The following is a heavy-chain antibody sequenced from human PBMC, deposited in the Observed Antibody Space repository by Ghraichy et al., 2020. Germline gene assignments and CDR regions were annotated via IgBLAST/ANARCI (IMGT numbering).Heavy chain of an antibody. Sequence: ASVKVSCKVSGYTLTELSMHWVRQAPGKGLEWMGGFDPEDGETIYAQKFQGRVTMTEDTSTDTAYMELSSLRSEDTAVYYCATLGRSGSYLKGYWFDPWGQGTLVTVSS. D-gene: IGHD1-26*01. CDR3: ATLGRSGSYLKGYWFDP. V-gene: IGHV1-24*01. CDR1: GYTLTELS. CDR2: FDPEDGET. J-gene: IGHJ5*02.